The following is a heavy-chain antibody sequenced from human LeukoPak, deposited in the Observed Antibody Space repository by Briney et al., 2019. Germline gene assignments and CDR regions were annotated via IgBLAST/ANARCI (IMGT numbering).Heavy chain of an antibody. J-gene: IGHJ6*03. CDR2: IGTAGDT. CDR1: GFTFSSYD. D-gene: IGHD4-23*01. V-gene: IGHV3-13*01. CDR3: ARGPGGPYYYYYYMDV. Sequence: GGSLRLSCAASGFTFSSYDMHWVRQATGKGLEWVSAIGTAGDTYYPGSVKGRFTISRENAKNSLYLQMNSLRAGDTAVYYCARGPGGPYYYYYYMDVWDKGTTVTVSS.